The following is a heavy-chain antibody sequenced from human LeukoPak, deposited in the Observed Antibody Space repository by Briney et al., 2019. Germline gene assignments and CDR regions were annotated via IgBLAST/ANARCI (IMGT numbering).Heavy chain of an antibody. J-gene: IGHJ4*02. CDR2: ISGSGGST. V-gene: IGHV3-23*01. Sequence: GGSLRLSCAASGFTFSSYAMSWVRQAPGKGLEWVSAISGSGGSTYYADSVKGRFTISRDNSKNTLYPQMNSLRAEDTAVYYCAKGIWSGELYFDCWGQGTLVTVSS. CDR3: AKGIWSGELYFDC. D-gene: IGHD3-10*01. CDR1: GFTFSSYA.